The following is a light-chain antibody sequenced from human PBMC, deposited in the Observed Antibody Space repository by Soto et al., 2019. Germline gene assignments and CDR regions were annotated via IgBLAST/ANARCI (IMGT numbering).Light chain of an antibody. CDR2: EAS. J-gene: IGKJ1*01. Sequence: DIQMTQSPSTLSASVGDRVTITCRASRSISSWLAWYQQKPGKAPKLLIYEASSLESGVPSRFSGSRSGTEFTLTISSLQPDDFATYYCQQYNSYSPRTFGQGTKVEIK. V-gene: IGKV1-5*03. CDR3: QQYNSYSPRT. CDR1: RSISSW.